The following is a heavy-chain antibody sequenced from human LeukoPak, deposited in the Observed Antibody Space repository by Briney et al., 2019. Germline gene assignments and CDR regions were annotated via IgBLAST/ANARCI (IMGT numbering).Heavy chain of an antibody. CDR1: GGSISSYY. V-gene: IGHV4-59*01. CDR2: IYYSGST. CDR3: ARGSFRGWYVDY. Sequence: SETLSLTCTVSGGSISSYYWSWIRQPPGKGLEWIGYIYYSGSTNYNPSLKSRVTISVDTSKNQFSLKLSSVTAADTAVYYCARGSFRGWYVDYWGQGTLVTVSS. D-gene: IGHD6-19*01. J-gene: IGHJ4*02.